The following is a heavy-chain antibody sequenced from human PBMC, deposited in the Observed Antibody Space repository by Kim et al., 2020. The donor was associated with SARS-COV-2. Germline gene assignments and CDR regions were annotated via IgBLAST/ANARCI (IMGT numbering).Heavy chain of an antibody. D-gene: IGHD3-10*01. Sequence: SETLSLTCTVSGYSISSGYYWGWIRQPPGKGLEWIGSIYHSGSTYYNPSLKSRVTISVDTSKNQFSLKLSSVTAADTAVYYCARRAYTGGFDYWGQGTLVTVSS. CDR2: IYHSGST. V-gene: IGHV4-38-2*02. J-gene: IGHJ4*02. CDR3: ARRAYTGGFDY. CDR1: GYSISSGYY.